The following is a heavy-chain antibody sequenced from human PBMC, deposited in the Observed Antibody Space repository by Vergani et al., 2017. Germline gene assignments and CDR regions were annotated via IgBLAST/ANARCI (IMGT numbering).Heavy chain of an antibody. V-gene: IGHV4-34*01. D-gene: IGHD4-11*01. Sequence: QVQLQQWGGGLLKPSETLSLTCVVNGGSFTSYHWTWIRQSPGAGLEWVGDIDHTGRPAYNPSLKSRLTMSVDKSRNQFSLTLNSVTATDTAIYFCARGNTETNGHLYYYYYRDVWGQGTAVTVS. CDR3: ARGNTETNGHLYYYYYRDV. CDR2: IDHTGRP. CDR1: GGSFTSYH. J-gene: IGHJ6*03.